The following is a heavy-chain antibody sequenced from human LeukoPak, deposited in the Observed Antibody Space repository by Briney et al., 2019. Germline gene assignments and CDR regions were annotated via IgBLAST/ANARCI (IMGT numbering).Heavy chain of an antibody. CDR3: TRDRGAYNLYDY. CDR1: GFTFSSYG. V-gene: IGHV3-49*03. D-gene: IGHD1-1*01. J-gene: IGHJ4*02. Sequence: GGSLRLSCAASGFTFSSYGMHWIRQAPGKGLEWVGFIRSKAYGETADYAASVKGRFTISRDDSKAIAYLQMNSLKTEDTAVYHCTRDRGAYNLYDYWGQGTLVTVSS. CDR2: IRSKAYGETA.